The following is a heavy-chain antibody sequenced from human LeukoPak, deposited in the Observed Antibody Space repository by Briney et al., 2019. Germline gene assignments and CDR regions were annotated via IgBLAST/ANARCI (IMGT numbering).Heavy chain of an antibody. V-gene: IGHV3-74*01. D-gene: IGHD3-10*01. CDR1: GFTFSSYW. Sequence: PGGSLRLSCAASGFTFSSYWMHWVRQAPGKGLVWVSRINSDGSSTSYADSVKGRFTISRDNAKNTLYLQMNSLRAEDTAVYYCARVFEDFSFRREFFDYWGREPWSPSPQ. CDR2: INSDGSST. J-gene: IGHJ4*02. CDR3: ARVFEDFSFRREFFDY.